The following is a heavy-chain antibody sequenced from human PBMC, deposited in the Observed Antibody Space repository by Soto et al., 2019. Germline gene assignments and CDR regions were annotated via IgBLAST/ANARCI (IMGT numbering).Heavy chain of an antibody. D-gene: IGHD2-15*01. CDR2: TYYRSKWYN. CDR3: ARLSGPTGGALGQYYFDY. V-gene: IGHV6-1*01. J-gene: IGHJ4*02. CDR1: GDSVSSNSAA. Sequence: SQTLSLTCAISGDSVSSNSAAWNWIRQSPSRGLEWLGRTYYRSKWYNDYAVSVKSRITINPDTSKNQFSLQLNSVTPEDTAVYYCARLSGPTGGALGQYYFDYWGQGPRSPSPQ.